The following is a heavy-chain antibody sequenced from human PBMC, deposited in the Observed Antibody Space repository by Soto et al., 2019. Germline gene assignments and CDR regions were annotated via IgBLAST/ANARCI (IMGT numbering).Heavy chain of an antibody. Sequence: SGGSLRLSCAASGFTSSSYAMSWVRQAPGKGLAWVSSIDYSGSTTYYADSVKGRFTVSRDNSKNTLYLQMNSLGAEDTAVYHCAKGAGACPLYYWGQGTLVTVSS. J-gene: IGHJ4*02. CDR2: IDYSGSTT. D-gene: IGHD3-16*02. CDR3: AKGAGACPLYY. V-gene: IGHV3-23*01. CDR1: GFTSSSYA.